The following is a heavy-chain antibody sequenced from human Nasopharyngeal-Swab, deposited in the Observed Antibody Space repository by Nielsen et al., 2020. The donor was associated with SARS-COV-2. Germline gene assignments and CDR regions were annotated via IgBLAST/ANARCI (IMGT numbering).Heavy chain of an antibody. CDR3: AKADLWFGELRQLGFDY. Sequence: GGSLRLSCAASGFTLSSYAMSWVRQAPGKGLEWVSAISGSGGSKYYADSVEGRFTISRDNSKNTLYLQMNSLRAEETAVYYCAKADLWFGELRQLGFDYWGQGTLVTVSS. J-gene: IGHJ4*02. CDR2: ISGSGGSK. V-gene: IGHV3-23*01. D-gene: IGHD3-10*01. CDR1: GFTLSSYA.